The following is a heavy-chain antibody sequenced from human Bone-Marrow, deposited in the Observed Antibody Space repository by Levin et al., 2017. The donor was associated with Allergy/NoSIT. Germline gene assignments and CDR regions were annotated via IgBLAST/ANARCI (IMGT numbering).Heavy chain of an antibody. V-gene: IGHV3-74*01. CDR3: ARGTRIDYFDY. D-gene: IGHD2-15*01. CDR1: GFSFRSYW. CDR2: INSDGSST. Sequence: GASVKVSCAASGFSFRSYWMHWVRQAPGKGLVWVSRINSDGSSTSYADSVKGRFTISRDNAKNTLYLQMNSLRGEDTAVYYCARGTRIDYFDYWGQGTLVTVSS. J-gene: IGHJ4*02.